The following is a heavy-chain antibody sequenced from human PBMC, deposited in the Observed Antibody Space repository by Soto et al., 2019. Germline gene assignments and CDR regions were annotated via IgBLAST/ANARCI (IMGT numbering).Heavy chain of an antibody. D-gene: IGHD3-22*01. CDR3: AKFGLKYYYDSSGRKGAFDL. Sequence: PGGSLRLSCAASGFTFSSYWMSWVRQAPGKGLEWVSAISGSGGSTYYADSVKGRFTISRDNSKNTLYLQMNSLRAEDTAVYYCAKFGLKYYYDSSGRKGAFDLWGQGTMVTVSS. V-gene: IGHV3-23*01. CDR1: GFTFSSYW. CDR2: ISGSGGST. J-gene: IGHJ3*01.